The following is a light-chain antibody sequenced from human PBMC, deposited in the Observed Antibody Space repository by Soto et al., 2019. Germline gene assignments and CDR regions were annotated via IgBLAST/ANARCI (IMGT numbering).Light chain of an antibody. J-gene: IGLJ2*01. V-gene: IGLV2-14*01. CDR2: EVS. CDR3: SSYSSSSTL. CDR1: SSDVGGYNS. Sequence: LTQPGSVSGSPGQSITISCTGTSSDVGGYNSVSWYQHHPDKAPRLMIYEVSLRPSTVSSRFSGSKSGNTASLTISGLQAEDEADYYCSSYSSSSTLFGGGTKVTVL.